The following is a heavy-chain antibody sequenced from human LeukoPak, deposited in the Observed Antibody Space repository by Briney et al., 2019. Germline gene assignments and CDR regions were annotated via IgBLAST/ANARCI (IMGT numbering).Heavy chain of an antibody. CDR1: GYTFTGYY. CDR2: INPNSGGT. D-gene: IGHD1-26*01. CDR3: ARDRGATISENYYFDY. V-gene: IGHV1-2*02. Sequence: ASVKVSCKASGYTFTGYYMHWVRQAPGQGLEWMGWINPNSGGTNYAQKFQGRVTMTRDTSISTAYMELSRLRSDDTAVYYCARDRGATISENYYFDYWGQGTLVTVSS. J-gene: IGHJ4*02.